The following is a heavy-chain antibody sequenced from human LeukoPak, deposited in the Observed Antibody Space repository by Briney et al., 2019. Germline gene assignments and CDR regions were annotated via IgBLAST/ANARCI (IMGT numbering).Heavy chain of an antibody. CDR2: FDPEDGET. CDR3: ATVPPGTWFGETSVDY. J-gene: IGHJ4*02. CDR1: GYTLTELS. V-gene: IGHV1-24*01. D-gene: IGHD3-10*01. Sequence: ASVKVSCKVSGYTLTELSMHWVRQAPGKGLEWMGGFDPEDGETIYAQKFQGRVTMTEDTSTDTAYMGLSSLRSEDTAVYYCATVPPGTWFGETSVDYWGQGTLVTVSS.